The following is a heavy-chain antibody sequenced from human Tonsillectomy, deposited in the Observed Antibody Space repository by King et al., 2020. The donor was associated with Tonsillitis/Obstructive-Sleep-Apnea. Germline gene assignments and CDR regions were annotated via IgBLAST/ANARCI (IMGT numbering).Heavy chain of an antibody. Sequence: VQLVESGGGVVQPGRSLRLSCAASGFTFSSYAVHWVRQAPGKGLEWVATISYDGSDKYYADSVRGRFIISRDNSKSTLYLQMNSLRAEDTAMYYCARGEVVVLVRYPPSWYFDLWGRGTLVTVSS. J-gene: IGHJ2*01. V-gene: IGHV3-30*04. D-gene: IGHD2-8*02. CDR3: ARGEVVVLVRYPPSWYFDL. CDR2: ISYDGSDK. CDR1: GFTFSSYA.